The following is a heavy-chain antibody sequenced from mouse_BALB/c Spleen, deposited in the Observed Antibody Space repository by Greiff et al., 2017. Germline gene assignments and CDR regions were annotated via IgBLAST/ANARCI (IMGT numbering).Heavy chain of an antibody. V-gene: IGHV3-2*02. CDR1: GYSITSDYA. J-gene: IGHJ4*01. D-gene: IGHD2-2*01. CDR3: ARGGYARGYAIDY. Sequence: DVQLQESGPGLVKPSQSLSLTCTVTGYSITSDYAWYWIRQFPGNKLEWMGYISYSGSTSYNPSLKSRISITRDTSKNQFFLQLNSVTTEDTATYYCARGGYARGYAIDYWGQGTSVTVSS. CDR2: ISYSGST.